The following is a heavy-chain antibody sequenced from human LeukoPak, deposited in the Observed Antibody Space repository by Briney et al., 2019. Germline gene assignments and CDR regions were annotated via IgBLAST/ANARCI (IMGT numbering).Heavy chain of an antibody. Sequence: GSLSLSCAASGFTFSSYEMNWVRQAPGKGLEWVSYISSSGSTIYYADSVKGRFTISRDNAKNSLYLQMNSLRAEDTAVYYCARKDRSNGFDPWGQGTLVTVSS. CDR2: ISSSGSTI. J-gene: IGHJ5*02. D-gene: IGHD3-22*01. V-gene: IGHV3-48*03. CDR3: ARKDRSNGFDP. CDR1: GFTFSSYE.